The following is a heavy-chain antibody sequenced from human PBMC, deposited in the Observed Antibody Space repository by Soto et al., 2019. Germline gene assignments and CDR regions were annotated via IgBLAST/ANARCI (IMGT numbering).Heavy chain of an antibody. Sequence: QVHLVESGGGVVQPGRSLRLSCAVSGFTVSTYGMHWVRQAPGKGLEWVAVISRDGGTKFYADYVKGRFTISRDNSRNTLFLEMNSLRGDDMAVYYCTGEVASGYWGQGTLVTVSS. V-gene: IGHV3-30*03. D-gene: IGHD7-27*01. CDR1: GFTVSTYG. CDR3: TGEVASGY. J-gene: IGHJ4*02. CDR2: ISRDGGTK.